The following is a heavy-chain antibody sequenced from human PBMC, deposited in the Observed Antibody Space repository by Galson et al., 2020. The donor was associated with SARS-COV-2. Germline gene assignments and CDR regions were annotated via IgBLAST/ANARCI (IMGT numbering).Heavy chain of an antibody. J-gene: IGHJ2*01. CDR2: IYPYGST. CDR1: GYSISTSYY. Sequence: SETLSLTCAVSGYSISTSYYWGWVRLPPGKGLEWIASIYPYGSTYYNPSLQSRVTISVDTSKNQFSLTLASATAADTAFYYCARQGDNMVVLVTVPGWVCDLWCRGTLGTVAS. D-gene: IGHD2-21*02. V-gene: IGHV4-38-2*01. CDR3: ARQGDNMVVLVTVPGWVCDL.